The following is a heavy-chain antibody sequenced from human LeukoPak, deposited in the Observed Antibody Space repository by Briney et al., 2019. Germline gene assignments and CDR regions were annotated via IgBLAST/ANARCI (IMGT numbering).Heavy chain of an antibody. V-gene: IGHV3-23*01. CDR2: ISSSGGST. CDR3: AKDPASSGWYSGWFDP. Sequence: GGSLRLSCAASGFTFSSYAMSWVRQAPGKGLEWVSAISSSGGSTYYGDSVKGRFTISRDNSMNTLYLQMNGLRAEDTAVYYCAKDPASSGWYSGWFDPWGQGTLVTVSS. J-gene: IGHJ5*02. D-gene: IGHD6-19*01. CDR1: GFTFSSYA.